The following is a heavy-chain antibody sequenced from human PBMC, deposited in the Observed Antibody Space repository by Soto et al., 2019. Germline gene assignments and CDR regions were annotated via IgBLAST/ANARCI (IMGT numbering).Heavy chain of an antibody. CDR2: IKQDGSEK. D-gene: IGHD3-10*01. J-gene: IGHJ6*02. CDR1: GFTFSSYW. Sequence: QAVGSLRLSCAASGFTFSSYWMSWVRQAPGKGLEWVANIKQDGSEKYYVDSVKGRFTISRDNAKNSLYLQMNSLRAEDTAVYYCARDMRLPWFGELYYYGMDVWGQGTTVTVSS. V-gene: IGHV3-7*01. CDR3: ARDMRLPWFGELYYYGMDV.